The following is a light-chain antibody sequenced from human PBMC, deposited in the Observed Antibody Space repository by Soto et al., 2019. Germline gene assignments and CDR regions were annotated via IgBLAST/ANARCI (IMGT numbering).Light chain of an antibody. V-gene: IGKV1-5*03. CDR2: KAS. J-gene: IGKJ4*01. CDR3: QHYYIYPLT. Sequence: DIQMTQSPSTLSASVGDRVTITCRASQSISSWLAWYQHKPGKATKLLIYKASSLQSGVPSRFSGSGSGTEFTLTISSLQPDDFAAYYCQHYYIYPLTFGGGTKVEIK. CDR1: QSISSW.